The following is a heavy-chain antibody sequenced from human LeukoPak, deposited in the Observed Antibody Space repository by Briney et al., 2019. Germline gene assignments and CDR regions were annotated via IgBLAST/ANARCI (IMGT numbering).Heavy chain of an antibody. D-gene: IGHD1-26*01. CDR2: IYHSGST. V-gene: IGHV4-4*02. J-gene: IGHJ4*02. CDR1: GGSISSSNW. Sequence: PSEILSLTCAVSGGSISSSNWWSWVRQPPGKGLEWIGEIYHSGSTNYNPSLTSRVTISVDTPKNQFSLKLSSVTAADTAVYYCARAVVGAQGYYFDYWGQGTLVTVSS. CDR3: ARAVVGAQGYYFDY.